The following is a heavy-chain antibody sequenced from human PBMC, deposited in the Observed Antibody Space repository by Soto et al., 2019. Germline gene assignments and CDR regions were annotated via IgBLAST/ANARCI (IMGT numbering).Heavy chain of an antibody. J-gene: IGHJ4*02. V-gene: IGHV4-31*03. D-gene: IGHD2-15*01. CDR2: IYYSGST. Sequence: QVQLQESGPGLVKPSQTLSLTCTVSGGSISSGGYYWSWIRQHPGKGLEWIGYIYYSGSTYYNPSRTRRXTXSXXTSKNPFSLKLSSVTAADTAVSYCARSSGGRFYAYWGQGTLVTVSP. CDR3: ARSSGGRFYAY. CDR1: GGSISSGGYY.